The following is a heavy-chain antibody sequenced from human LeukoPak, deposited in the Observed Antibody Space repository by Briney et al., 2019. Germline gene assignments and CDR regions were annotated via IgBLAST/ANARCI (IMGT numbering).Heavy chain of an antibody. V-gene: IGHV3-23*01. CDR3: AKAKRLSYGSGSYHYYYYMDV. D-gene: IGHD3-10*01. J-gene: IGHJ6*03. CDR1: GFTFSSYA. CDR2: ISGSGGST. Sequence: GGTLRLSCAASGFTFSSYAMSWVRQAPGKGLEWVSAISGSGGSTYYADSVKGRFTISRDNSKNTPYLQMNSLRAEDTAVYYCAKAKRLSYGSGSYHYYYYMDVWGKGTTVTVSS.